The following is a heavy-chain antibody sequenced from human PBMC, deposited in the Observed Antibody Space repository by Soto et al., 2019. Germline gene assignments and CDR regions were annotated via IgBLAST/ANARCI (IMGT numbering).Heavy chain of an antibody. J-gene: IGHJ4*02. D-gene: IGHD5-18*01. V-gene: IGHV1-69*06. CDR3: ASSSRKYSYGSYFDY. CDR1: GGTFSSYA. CDR2: IIPIFGTA. Sequence: SVKVSCKASGGTFSSYAISWVRQAPGQGLEWMGGIIPIFGTANYAQKFQGRVTITADKSTSTAYMELSSLRSEDTAVYYGASSSRKYSYGSYFDYWGQGTLVTVSS.